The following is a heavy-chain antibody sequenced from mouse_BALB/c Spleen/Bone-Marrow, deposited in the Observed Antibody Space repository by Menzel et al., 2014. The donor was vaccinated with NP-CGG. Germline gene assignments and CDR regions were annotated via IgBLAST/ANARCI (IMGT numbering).Heavy chain of an antibody. CDR1: GYTFTSYY. J-gene: IGHJ4*01. CDR2: INPSNGGT. D-gene: IGHD2-4*01. CDR3: TRSRYDYDNAMDC. Sequence: QVQLKDSGAELVKPGASVKLSCKASGYTFTSYYMYWVKQRPGQGLEWIGEINPSNGGTNFNEKFKSKATLTADKSSGTAYMQLSSLTSEDSAVYYCTRSRYDYDNAMDCWGQGTSVTVSS. V-gene: IGHV1S81*02.